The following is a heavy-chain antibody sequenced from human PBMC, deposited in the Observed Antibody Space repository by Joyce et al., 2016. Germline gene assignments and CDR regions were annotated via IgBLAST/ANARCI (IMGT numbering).Heavy chain of an antibody. D-gene: IGHD2-15*01. CDR1: GFTVSSNY. V-gene: IGHV3-53*01. CDR3: ARAPGWSYYYGMDV. CDR2: IYAGGST. Sequence: EVQLVESGGGLIQPGGSLRLSCAASGFTVSSNYMNWVRQAPGKGLEWVSVIYAGGSTYYADSVKGRFTISRDNSENTLYLQMNSLRAEDTAVYYCARAPGWSYYYGMDVWGQGTTVTVSS. J-gene: IGHJ6*02.